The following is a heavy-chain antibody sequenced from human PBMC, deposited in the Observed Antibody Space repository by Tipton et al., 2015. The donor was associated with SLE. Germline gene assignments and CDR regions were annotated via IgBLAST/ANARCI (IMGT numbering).Heavy chain of an antibody. CDR3: ARARLFFFDY. CDR2: IYSSGSP. J-gene: IGHJ4*02. CDR1: GGSMSNYY. V-gene: IGHV4-4*07. Sequence: TLSLTCTVSGGSMSNYYWSWIRQPAGKGLEWIGRIYSSGSPNYDPSLKSRVTMSVDTSKNQFSLKLSSVTAADTAVYYCARARLFFFDYWGQGTLATVSS.